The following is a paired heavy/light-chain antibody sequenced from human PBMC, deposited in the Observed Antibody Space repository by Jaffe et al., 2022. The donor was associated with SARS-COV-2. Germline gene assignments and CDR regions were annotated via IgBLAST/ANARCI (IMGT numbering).Heavy chain of an antibody. CDR3: AKNRYGSGFDS. Sequence: QLQLQESGPGLVKPSETLSLTCTVSGGSISSGSYYWGWIRQPPGKGLEWIGSIYYSGTAYYNPSLNSRVTISVDTSKNQFYLNLSSVTAADTAVFYCAKNRYGSGFDSWGQGTLVTVSS. CDR2: IYYSGTA. D-gene: IGHD6-19*01. J-gene: IGHJ4*02. V-gene: IGHV4-39*01. CDR1: GGSISSGSYY.
Light chain of an antibody. CDR3: AAWDDSLDDPLYV. V-gene: IGLV1-44*01. CDR2: NNN. CDR1: SSTIGSDT. Sequence: QSVLTQPPSASGTPGQRVTISCSGSSSTIGSDTVNWYQQLPGTAPKLLIYNNNQRPSGVPDRFSGSKSGTSASLAISGLQSDDEADYFCAAWDDSLDDPLYVFGTGTKVTVL. J-gene: IGLJ1*01.